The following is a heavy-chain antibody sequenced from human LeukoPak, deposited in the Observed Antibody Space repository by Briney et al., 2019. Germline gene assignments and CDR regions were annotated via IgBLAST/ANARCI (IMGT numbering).Heavy chain of an antibody. CDR2: INSEGSSA. Sequence: GRSLRLSCAASGFTFSSYWMRWVRQAPGKGLVWVSRINSEGSSASYADSVKGRFTISRDNAKNTLFLQMTSLRAEDTAVYYCANALMGSYFECWGQGTLVTVSS. CDR3: ANALMGSYFEC. D-gene: IGHD7-27*01. V-gene: IGHV3-74*01. J-gene: IGHJ4*03. CDR1: GFTFSSYW.